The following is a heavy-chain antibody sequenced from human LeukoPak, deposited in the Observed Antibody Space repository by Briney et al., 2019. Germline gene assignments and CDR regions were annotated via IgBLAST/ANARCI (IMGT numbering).Heavy chain of an antibody. CDR2: IIPILGIA. CDR3: ARRAGTRYGMDV. V-gene: IGHV1-69*04. Sequence: SVKVSCKASGGTFSSYAISWVRQAPGQGLEWMGRIIPILGIANYAQKFQGRVTITADKSTSTAYMELSSLRSEDTAVYYCARRAGTRYGMDVWGQGTTVTVSS. D-gene: IGHD6-19*01. CDR1: GGTFSSYA. J-gene: IGHJ6*02.